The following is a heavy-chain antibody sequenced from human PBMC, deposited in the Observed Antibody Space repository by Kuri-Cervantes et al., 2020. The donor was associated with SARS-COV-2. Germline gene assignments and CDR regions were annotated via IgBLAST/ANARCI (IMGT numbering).Heavy chain of an antibody. CDR3: ARIVGYGSGFYGMDV. V-gene: IGHV2-70*04. CDR1: GFSLSTSGMR. Sequence: SGPTLVKPTQTLTLTCTFSGFSLSTSGMRVSWIRQPPGKALEWLARIDWDDDKYYSTSLKTRLTISKDTSKNQVVLTMTNMDPVDTATYYCARIVGYGSGFYGMDVWGQGTTVTVSS. CDR2: IDWDDDK. D-gene: IGHD3-10*01. J-gene: IGHJ6*02.